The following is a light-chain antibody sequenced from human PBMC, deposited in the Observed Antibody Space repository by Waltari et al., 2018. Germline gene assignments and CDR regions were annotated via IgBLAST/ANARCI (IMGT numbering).Light chain of an antibody. V-gene: IGLV2-14*03. J-gene: IGLJ2*01. CDR3: SSYTSSSTPLV. Sequence: QSALTQPASVSGSPGQSITISCTGTSSDVGAYNYVSWYQQHPGQAPKLMIYDVTSRPSGVSNRFSGSKSGNTASLTISGLQAEDEADYYCSSYTSSSTPLVFGGGTK. CDR1: SSDVGAYNY. CDR2: DVT.